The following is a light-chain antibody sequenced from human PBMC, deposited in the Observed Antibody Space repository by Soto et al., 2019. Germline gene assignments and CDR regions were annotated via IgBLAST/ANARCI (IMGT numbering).Light chain of an antibody. CDR2: EVS. J-gene: IGLJ2*01. Sequence: QSALTQPPSVSGSPGQSVTISCTGTSSDVGSYNRVSWYQQPPGTAPKLMIYEVSNRPSGVPDRFSGSKSGNTASLTISGPQAEDEADYYCSSYTSSSTLFGGGTKLTVL. V-gene: IGLV2-18*02. CDR1: SSDVGSYNR. CDR3: SSYTSSSTL.